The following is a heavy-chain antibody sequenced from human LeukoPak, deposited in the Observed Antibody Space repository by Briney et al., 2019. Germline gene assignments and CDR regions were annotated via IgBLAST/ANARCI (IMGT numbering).Heavy chain of an antibody. CDR1: GFTFSNYG. J-gene: IGHJ4*02. Sequence: GGSLRLSCAASGFTFSNYGMHWVRRAPGKGLEWVAVISYDGSNKYYTDSVKGRFTISRDNSKNTLYLQMNSLRAEDTAVYYCAKDRTAGYDGLVDYWGQGTLVTVSS. V-gene: IGHV3-30*18. CDR3: AKDRTAGYDGLVDY. D-gene: IGHD5-12*01. CDR2: ISYDGSNK.